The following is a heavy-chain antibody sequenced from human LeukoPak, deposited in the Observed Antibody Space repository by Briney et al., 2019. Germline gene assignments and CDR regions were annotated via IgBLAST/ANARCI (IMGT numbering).Heavy chain of an antibody. Sequence: ASVKVSCKASGYTFTGYYMHWVRQAPGQGLEWMGWINPNSGGTNYAQKFQGRVTMTRDTSISTAYMELSRPRSDDTAVYYCARDGGLLRFLEIAGEVFGAFDIWGQGTMVTVSS. J-gene: IGHJ3*02. CDR1: GYTFTGYY. D-gene: IGHD3-3*01. CDR3: ARDGGLLRFLEIAGEVFGAFDI. CDR2: INPNSGGT. V-gene: IGHV1-2*02.